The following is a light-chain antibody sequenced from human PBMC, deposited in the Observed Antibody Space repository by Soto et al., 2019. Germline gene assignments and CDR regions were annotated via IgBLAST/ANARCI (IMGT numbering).Light chain of an antibody. V-gene: IGKV1-5*03. J-gene: IGKJ4*01. Sequence: DIQMTQSPSSLSESVGDRVTITCRASQSISSYLNWYQQKPGKAPKLLIYKASGLESGVPSRFSGSGSGTDFTLTISSLQPDDFATYYCQQYNSYSPLTFGGGTKVDIK. CDR1: QSISSY. CDR2: KAS. CDR3: QQYNSYSPLT.